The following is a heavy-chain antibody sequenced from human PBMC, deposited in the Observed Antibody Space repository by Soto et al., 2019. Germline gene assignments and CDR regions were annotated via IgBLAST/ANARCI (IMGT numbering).Heavy chain of an antibody. J-gene: IGHJ6*02. D-gene: IGHD1-7*01. CDR2: TYYRSKWYN. Sequence: SQTLSLTCGISGDSVSSKSAAWSWVRQSPSRGLEWLGRTYYRSKWYNDYAVSVASRITINPDTSKNQFSLQLNSVTPEDTAVYYCARSISATTGDGMDVWGQGTTVTVSS. CDR3: ARSISATTGDGMDV. V-gene: IGHV6-1*01. CDR1: GDSVSSKSAA.